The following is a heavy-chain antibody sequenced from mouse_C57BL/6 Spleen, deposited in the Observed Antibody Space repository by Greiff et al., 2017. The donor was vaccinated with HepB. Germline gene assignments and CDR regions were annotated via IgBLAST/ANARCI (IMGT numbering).Heavy chain of an antibody. CDR1: GYTFTDYY. J-gene: IGHJ3*01. CDR3: ARVVEGLGWFAY. Sequence: QVQLQQSGAELVRPGASVKLSCKASGYTFTDYYINWVKQRPGQGLEWIARIYPGSGNTYYNEKFKGKATLTAEKSSSTAYMQLSSLTSEDSAVYFGARVVEGLGWFAYWGQGALVTVSA. D-gene: IGHD1-1*01. CDR2: IYPGSGNT. V-gene: IGHV1-76*01.